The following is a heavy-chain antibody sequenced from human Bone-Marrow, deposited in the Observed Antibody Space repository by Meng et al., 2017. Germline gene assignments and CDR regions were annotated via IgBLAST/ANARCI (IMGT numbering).Heavy chain of an antibody. J-gene: IGHJ2*01. D-gene: IGHD2-15*01. CDR3: ARDPPPGDRDWYFDL. CDR1: GFTFSNYA. V-gene: IGHV3-30-3*01. CDR2: ILFDGNNK. Sequence: VQLVESGGGLVQPGGSLRLSCAASGFTFSNYAMSWVRQGPGKGLEWVAVILFDGNNKYYADSVKGRFTISRDNSKNTLYLQMNSLRPEDTAVYYCARDPPPGDRDWYFDLWGRGTLVTVSS.